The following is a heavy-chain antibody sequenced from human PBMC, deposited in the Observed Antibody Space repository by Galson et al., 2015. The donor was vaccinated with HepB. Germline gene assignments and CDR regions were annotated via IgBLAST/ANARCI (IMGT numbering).Heavy chain of an antibody. J-gene: IGHJ4*02. CDR3: ARDDRGITVAARDY. Sequence: ETLSLTCIVSGISISSSHYYWGWIRQSPDKGLEWIGSIFYTGRTYYSPSFKSRVTISIDTSKNRLSLKLRSVTAADTAVYYCARDDRGITVAARDYWGQGTLVTV. D-gene: IGHD6-19*01. V-gene: IGHV4-39*07. CDR1: GISISSSHYY. CDR2: IFYTGRT.